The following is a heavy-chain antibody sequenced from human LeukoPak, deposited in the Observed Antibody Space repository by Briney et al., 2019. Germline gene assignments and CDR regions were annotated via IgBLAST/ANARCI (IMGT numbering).Heavy chain of an antibody. J-gene: IGHJ4*02. CDR1: GGSFSGYY. CDR3: ARGHRYFDWLLYNPSRGTLDY. Sequence: SETLSLTCAVYGGSFSGYYWSWVRQPPGKGLEWVGEINHSGSTNYNPSLKRRVTISVDTSKNKFSLKQSSVTAADRTVYYCARGHRYFDWLLYNPSRGTLDYWGQGTLVTVSS. D-gene: IGHD3-9*01. V-gene: IGHV4-34*01. CDR2: INHSGST.